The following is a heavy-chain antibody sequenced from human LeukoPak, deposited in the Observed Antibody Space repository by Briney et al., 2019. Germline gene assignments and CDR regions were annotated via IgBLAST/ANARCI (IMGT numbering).Heavy chain of an antibody. D-gene: IGHD2-2*01. CDR1: GDSVSSNSGA. J-gene: IGHJ4*02. CDR3: VRGGVEAPAAMGFDY. V-gene: IGHV6-1*01. CDR2: TYYRSKWYN. Sequence: SQTLSLTCVISGDSVSSNSGAWNWIRQSPSRGLEWLGRTYYRSKWYNEYALSVKSRITINPDTTKNQFSLQLSFVTPEDTAVYYCVRGGVEAPAAMGFDYWGQGTLVTVSS.